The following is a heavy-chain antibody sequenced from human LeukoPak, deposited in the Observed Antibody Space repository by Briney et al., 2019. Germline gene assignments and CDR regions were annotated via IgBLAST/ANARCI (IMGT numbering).Heavy chain of an antibody. CDR3: ARLGSYHDF. Sequence: SETLSLTCTVSGASISNYYWRWIRQTPEKGLEWMGHIHSSGGSSYYPSLKSRLTLSIDTSRNQLSLKLPSVTAADTAVFCARLGSYHDFWGQGALVTVSS. D-gene: IGHD1-26*01. J-gene: IGHJ4*02. CDR1: GASISNYY. CDR2: IHSSGGS. V-gene: IGHV4-4*09.